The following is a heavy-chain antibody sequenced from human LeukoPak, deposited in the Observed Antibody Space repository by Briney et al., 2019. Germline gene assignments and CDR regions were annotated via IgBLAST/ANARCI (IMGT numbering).Heavy chain of an antibody. CDR3: AKDPGGFYGGKPPLLDY. CDR2: ISGSGGST. Sequence: PGGFLRLSCAASGFTFSSYAMSWVRQAPGKGLEWVSVISGSGGSTYYADSVKGRFTISRDNSKNTLYLQMNSLRAEDTAVYYCAKDPGGFYGGKPPLLDYWGQGTLVTVSS. V-gene: IGHV3-23*01. D-gene: IGHD4-23*01. CDR1: GFTFSSYA. J-gene: IGHJ4*02.